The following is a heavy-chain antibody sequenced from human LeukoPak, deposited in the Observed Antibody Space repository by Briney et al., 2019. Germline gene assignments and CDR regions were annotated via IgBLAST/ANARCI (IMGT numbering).Heavy chain of an antibody. D-gene: IGHD4-17*01. CDR3: ARDPSTVTTLIY. CDR1: GFTFSSYS. Sequence: GGCLRLSCAASGFTFSSYSMNWVRQAPGKGLEWVSSISSSSSYIYYADSVKGRFTISRDNAKNSLYLQMNSLRAEDTAVYYCARDPSTVTTLIYWGQGTLVTVSS. J-gene: IGHJ4*02. V-gene: IGHV3-21*01. CDR2: ISSSSSYI.